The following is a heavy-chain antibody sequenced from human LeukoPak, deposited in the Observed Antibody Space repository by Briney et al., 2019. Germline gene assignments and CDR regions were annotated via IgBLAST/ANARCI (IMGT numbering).Heavy chain of an antibody. J-gene: IGHJ6*03. CDR1: GGSFSGYY. CDR2: INHSGST. D-gene: IGHD2-15*01. V-gene: IGHV4-34*01. Sequence: SSETLSLTCAVYGGSFSGYYWSWIRQPPGKGLEWIGEINHSGSTNYNPSLKSRVTISVDTSKNQFSLKLSSVTAADTAVYYCARLPGPRYCSGGSCYSPYPIYYYYYYMDVWGKGTTVTISS. CDR3: ARLPGPRYCSGGSCYSPYPIYYYYYYMDV.